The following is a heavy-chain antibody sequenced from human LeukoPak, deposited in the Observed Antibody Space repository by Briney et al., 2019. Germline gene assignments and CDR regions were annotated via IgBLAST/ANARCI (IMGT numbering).Heavy chain of an antibody. CDR1: GYTFSSYY. Sequence: EASVKVSCKASGYTFSSYYIHWVRQAPGQGIQWMGVINLSGSNSRYAEEFQGRVTMTRDTSTNTVNMELSSLRSNDTAVYYCSSPKSPYEGTGPHNWGQGTQVTVSS. CDR2: INLSGSNS. D-gene: IGHD2-8*02. CDR3: SSPKSPYEGTGPHN. V-gene: IGHV1-46*01. J-gene: IGHJ4*02.